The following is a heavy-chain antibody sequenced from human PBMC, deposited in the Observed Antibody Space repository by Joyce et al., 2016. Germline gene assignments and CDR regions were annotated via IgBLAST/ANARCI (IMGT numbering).Heavy chain of an antibody. CDR3: ARALVPAAAFDF. J-gene: IGHJ4*02. V-gene: IGHV1-46*01. Sequence: QVQLVQSGAEVKKPGASVRVSCKASGYGFISYYVHWVPQAPGQWLDWMGIINPGGGGTNYAQKFLGRVTLNRDTSTNTVYLDLSSLRSEDTAIYYCARALVPAAAFDFWGQGTLVTVSS. D-gene: IGHD2-2*01. CDR2: INPGGGGT. CDR1: GYGFISYY.